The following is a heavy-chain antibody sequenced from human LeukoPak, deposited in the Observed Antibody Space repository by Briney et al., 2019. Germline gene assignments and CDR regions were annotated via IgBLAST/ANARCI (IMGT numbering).Heavy chain of an antibody. D-gene: IGHD6-13*01. CDR1: GFTFSSYA. J-gene: IGHJ4*02. CDR3: YVAAAGSFDY. Sequence: PGGSLRLSCSASGFTFSSYAMHWVRQAPGKGLEYVSAISSNGGSTYYAESVKGRFTTSRDNSKNTLYLQMSSLRAEDTAVYYCYVAAAGSFDYWGQGSLVTVSS. CDR2: ISSNGGST. V-gene: IGHV3-64D*09.